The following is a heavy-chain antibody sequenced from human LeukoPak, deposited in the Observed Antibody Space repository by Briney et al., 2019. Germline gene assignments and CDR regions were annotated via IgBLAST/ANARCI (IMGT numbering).Heavy chain of an antibody. J-gene: IGHJ4*02. D-gene: IGHD2-8*01. CDR1: GGSISSYY. CDR2: IYYSGST. CDR3: ARGSSGPFCTNGVCYEYYLDY. V-gene: IGHV4-59*01. Sequence: SETLSLTCTVSGGSISSYYWSWIRQPPGKGLEWIGYIYYSGSTNYNPSLKSRVTISVDTSKNQFSLKLSSVTAADTAVYYCARGSSGPFCTNGVCYEYYLDYWGQGTLVTVSS.